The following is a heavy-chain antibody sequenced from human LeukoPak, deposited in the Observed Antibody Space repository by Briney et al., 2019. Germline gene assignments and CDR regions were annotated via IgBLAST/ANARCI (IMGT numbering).Heavy chain of an antibody. J-gene: IGHJ4*02. CDR1: GFTFSSSA. V-gene: IGHV3-30*02. Sequence: PGGSLRLSCGASGFTFSSSAMHWVRQGPGKGLEWVAYIAHHGNNKYYADSVRGRFTISRDNSKGSLYLQMNSLRADDTAVYYCAKDGSWSRTDWGKGTLVRVSS. CDR2: IAHHGNNK. CDR3: AKDGSWSRTD. D-gene: IGHD3-10*01.